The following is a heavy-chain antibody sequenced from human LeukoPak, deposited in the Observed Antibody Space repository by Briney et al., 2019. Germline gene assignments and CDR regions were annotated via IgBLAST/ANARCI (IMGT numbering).Heavy chain of an antibody. CDR2: IRAYNGDT. V-gene: IGHV1-18*01. CDR1: GYTFTNYG. CDR3: ARGAAGGYSPSVEFDY. Sequence: ASVKVSCKASGYTFTNYGISWGRHAPGQGLEWMGWIRAYNGDTKYAQNLQGRVTMTTDTSTTTAYMELRSLRSDDTAVYYCARGAAGGYSPSVEFDYWGQGTLVTVSS. J-gene: IGHJ4*02. D-gene: IGHD5-12*01.